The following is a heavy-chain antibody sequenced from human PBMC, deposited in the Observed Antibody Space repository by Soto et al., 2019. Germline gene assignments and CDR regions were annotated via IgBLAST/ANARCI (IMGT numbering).Heavy chain of an antibody. V-gene: IGHV1-2*02. Sequence: ASVKVSCKASGYTFTSYYIHWVRQAPGQGLEWMGWINPITGGTNYAPKFQGRVTMTRDTSITTAYMELSRLRSDDTAVYYCARNYYDSSDRDYLDYWGQGTPVTAPQ. CDR2: INPITGGT. J-gene: IGHJ4*02. CDR1: GYTFTSYY. CDR3: ARNYYDSSDRDYLDY. D-gene: IGHD3-22*01.